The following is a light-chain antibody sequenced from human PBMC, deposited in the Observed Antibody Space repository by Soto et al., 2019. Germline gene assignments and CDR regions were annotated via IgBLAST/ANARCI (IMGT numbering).Light chain of an antibody. J-gene: IGKJ5*01. V-gene: IGKV1-33*01. CDR2: DAS. CDR3: KQYDNFPIT. Sequence: DIQMTQSPSSLSASVGDRVTITCQASQDISKYLNWYHQKPGKAPKLLIYDASNLETGVPSRFSGSGSGTDFTFTISSLQPEDIATYYCKQYDNFPITFGQGTRLEIK. CDR1: QDISKY.